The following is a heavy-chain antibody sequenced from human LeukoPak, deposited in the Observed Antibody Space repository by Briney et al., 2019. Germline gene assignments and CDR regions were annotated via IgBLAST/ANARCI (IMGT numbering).Heavy chain of an antibody. V-gene: IGHV3-13*01. Sequence: GGSLRLSCAASGFTFSSYDMHWVRQATGKGLEWVSAIGTAGDTYYPGSVKGRFTISRENAKNSLYLQINSLRAGDTAVYYCARSLEIDDAFDIWGQGTMVTVSS. CDR1: GFTFSSYD. D-gene: IGHD5-24*01. CDR3: ARSLEIDDAFDI. CDR2: IGTAGDT. J-gene: IGHJ3*02.